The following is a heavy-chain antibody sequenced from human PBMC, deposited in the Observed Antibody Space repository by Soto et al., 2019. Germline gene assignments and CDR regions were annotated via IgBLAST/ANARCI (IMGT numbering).Heavy chain of an antibody. J-gene: IGHJ5*02. Sequence: GGSLRLSCAGSGFTFSSYAMTWVRQAPGKGLEWVSTLSDNGGHTYYADSVKGRFTISRDNSKKTLYLQMNSLRAEDTAVYYCAKSFGDTAMANWFDPWGQGTLVTVSS. D-gene: IGHD5-18*01. CDR2: LSDNGGHT. V-gene: IGHV3-23*01. CDR3: AKSFGDTAMANWFDP. CDR1: GFTFSSYA.